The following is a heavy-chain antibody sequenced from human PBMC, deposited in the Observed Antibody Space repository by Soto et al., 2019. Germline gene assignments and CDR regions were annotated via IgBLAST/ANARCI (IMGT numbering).Heavy chain of an antibody. J-gene: IGHJ4*02. CDR2: IYPGDSDT. V-gene: IGHV5-51*01. CDR1: GYSFTSYW. Sequence: EVQLVQSGAEVKKPGESLKISCKGSGYSFTSYWIGWVRQMPGKGLEWMGIIYPGDSDTRYSPSFQGQVTISADKSSSPAALQGSSLKASDTAMCYCARVGPRGLHTHGYWGQGTLVTVSS. D-gene: IGHD5-12*01. CDR3: ARVGPRGLHTHGY.